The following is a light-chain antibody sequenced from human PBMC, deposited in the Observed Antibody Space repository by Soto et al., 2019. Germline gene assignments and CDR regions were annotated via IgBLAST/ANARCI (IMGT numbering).Light chain of an antibody. V-gene: IGLV4-69*01. CDR2: LNSDGSH. CDR3: QTWGSGIVV. J-gene: IGLJ2*01. Sequence: QPVLTQSPSASASLGASVKLTCTLSSGHSNYAIAWHQQQSEKGPRYLMKLNSDGSHSKGDGIPDRFSGSSSGAERYLTIARLRSDVEADYYCQTWGSGIVVFGGGSKLTVL. CDR1: SGHSNYA.